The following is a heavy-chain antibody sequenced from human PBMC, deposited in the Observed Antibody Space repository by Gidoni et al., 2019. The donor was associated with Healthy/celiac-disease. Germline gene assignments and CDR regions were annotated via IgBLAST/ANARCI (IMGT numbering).Heavy chain of an antibody. Sequence: QVQLVQSGAEVKKPGASVKVSCKASGYTFTSYYMHWVRQAPGQGLELIGIINPSVGSTSYAQKFQGRVTMTSDTSTSTVYMELSSLRSDDTAVYYCARAAAGTPDIDYWGQGTLVTVSS. V-gene: IGHV1-46*01. D-gene: IGHD6-13*01. J-gene: IGHJ4*02. CDR2: INPSVGST. CDR1: GYTFTSYY. CDR3: ARAAAGTPDIDY.